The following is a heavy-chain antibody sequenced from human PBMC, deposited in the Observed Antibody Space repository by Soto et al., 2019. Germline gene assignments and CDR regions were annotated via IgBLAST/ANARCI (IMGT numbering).Heavy chain of an antibody. CDR1: GFSLSSARMS. J-gene: IGHJ4*02. V-gene: IGHV2-26*01. Sequence: QVTLKESGPVLVKPTETLPLTCTVSGFSLSSARMSVSWIRQPPGKALAWLAHIFSNGEKSYSPSLKSSLTTAKDTTTSQVVLTMAHMDPVDTATYSCGRIRVGGWYLYYFDYWGQGTLVTVSS. D-gene: IGHD6-19*01. CDR2: IFSNGEK. CDR3: GRIRVGGWYLYYFDY.